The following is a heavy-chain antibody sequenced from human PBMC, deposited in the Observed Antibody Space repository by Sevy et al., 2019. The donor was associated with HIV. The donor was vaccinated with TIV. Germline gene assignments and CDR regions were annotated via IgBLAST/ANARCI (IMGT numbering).Heavy chain of an antibody. CDR2: ISGSGRIT. Sequence: GGSLRLSCAASGFTFSSYAMSWVRQAPGKGLEWVSAISGSGRITYYADSVKGRFTISRDNSKNTLYLQMNSLRAEDLAVYYCAKEGQGEYYDSSGSFDYWGQGTLVTVSS. CDR1: GFTFSSYA. J-gene: IGHJ4*02. V-gene: IGHV3-23*01. CDR3: AKEGQGEYYDSSGSFDY. D-gene: IGHD3-22*01.